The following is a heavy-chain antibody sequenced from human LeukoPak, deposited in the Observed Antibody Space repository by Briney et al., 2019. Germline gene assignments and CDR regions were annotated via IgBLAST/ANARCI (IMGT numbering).Heavy chain of an antibody. CDR3: AKDSTDAFDI. J-gene: IGHJ3*02. Sequence: GASLRLSCAASGFTFSSYAMSWVRQAPGKGLEWVSAISGSGGSTYYADSVKGQFTISRDNSKNTLYQQMNSLRAEDTAVYYCAKDSTDAFDIWGQGTMVTVSS. CDR1: GFTFSSYA. CDR2: ISGSGGST. D-gene: IGHD3-3*02. V-gene: IGHV3-23*01.